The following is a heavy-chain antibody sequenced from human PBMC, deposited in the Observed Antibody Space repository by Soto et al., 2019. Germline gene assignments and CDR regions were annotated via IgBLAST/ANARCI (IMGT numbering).Heavy chain of an antibody. D-gene: IGHD3-10*01. V-gene: IGHV4-30-2*01. CDR3: ARSLITMVPEPD. CDR2: IYHSGST. J-gene: IGHJ4*02. CDR1: GGSISSGGYS. Sequence: SETLSLTCAVSGGSISSGGYSWSWIRQPPGKGLEWIGYIYHSGSTYYNPSLKSRVTISVDTSKNQFSLKLSSVTAADTAVYYCARSLITMVPEPDWGQGTLVPVSS.